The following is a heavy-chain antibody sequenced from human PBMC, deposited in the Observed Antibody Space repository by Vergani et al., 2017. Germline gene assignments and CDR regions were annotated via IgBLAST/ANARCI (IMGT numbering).Heavy chain of an antibody. D-gene: IGHD3-22*01. CDR1: GFLFSTYP. V-gene: IGHV3-30-3*01. J-gene: IGHJ4*02. Sequence: QVQLVESGGGVVQPGTSLRLSCTTSGFLFSTYPLHWVRLAPGKVPEWVAVISYDGSRTYYADSVKGRFTVSRDNSKNTLYLQIHSLRADDTALYYCARDIRFYYDTRDYSYYFDSWGQGTLVTVSS. CDR3: ARDIRFYYDTRDYSYYFDS. CDR2: ISYDGSRT.